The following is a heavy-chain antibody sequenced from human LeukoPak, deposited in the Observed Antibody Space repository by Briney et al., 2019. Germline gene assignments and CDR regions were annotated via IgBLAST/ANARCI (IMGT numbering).Heavy chain of an antibody. D-gene: IGHD2-2*01. CDR2: INPNSGGT. Sequence: ASVKVSCKASGYTFTGYYMHWVRQAPGQGPEWMGWINPNSGGTNYAQKFQGRVTMTRDTSISTAYMELSRLRSDDTAVYYCARGAIVVVPAAISAFDIWGQGTMVTVSS. CDR1: GYTFTGYY. CDR3: ARGAIVVVPAAISAFDI. J-gene: IGHJ3*02. V-gene: IGHV1-2*02.